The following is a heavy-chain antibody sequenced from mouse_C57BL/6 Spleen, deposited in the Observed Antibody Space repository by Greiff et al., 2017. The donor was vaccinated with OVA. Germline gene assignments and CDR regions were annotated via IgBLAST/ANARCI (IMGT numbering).Heavy chain of an antibody. CDR3: TTSPHQEDY. CDR1: GFNIKDDY. D-gene: IGHD6-1*01. J-gene: IGHJ2*01. V-gene: IGHV14-4*01. Sequence: EVQLQQSGAELVRPGASVKLSCTASGFNIKDDYMHWVKQRPEQGLEWIGWIDPENGDTEYASKFQGKATITADTSSNTAYLQVSSLTSEDTAVYYSTTSPHQEDYWGQGTTLTVSS. CDR2: IDPENGDT.